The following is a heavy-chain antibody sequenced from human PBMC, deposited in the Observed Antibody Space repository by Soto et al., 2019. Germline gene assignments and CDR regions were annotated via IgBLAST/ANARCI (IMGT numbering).Heavy chain of an antibody. D-gene: IGHD6-6*01. Sequence: QITLKESGHTLVKPTQMLTLTCTFSGFSLNTRGVGVGWIRQPPGGALEWLALIYWDDDKRYSPSLRSRLTITKDPSKNQVVLTMTTMEPLDTGTYYCAHTYSSSPDDGFDVWGQGTRVTVSS. CDR3: AHTYSSSPDDGFDV. CDR1: GFSLNTRGVG. V-gene: IGHV2-5*02. J-gene: IGHJ3*01. CDR2: IYWDDDK.